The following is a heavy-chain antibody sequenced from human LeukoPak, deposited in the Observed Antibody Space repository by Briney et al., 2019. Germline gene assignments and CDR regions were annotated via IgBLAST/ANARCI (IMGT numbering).Heavy chain of an antibody. V-gene: IGHV1-8*01. Sequence: ASVKVSCKASGYTFTSHDINWVRQATGQGLEWMGWMNPNSGDTGYAQKFQGRVTMTRNTSISTAYMELSSLRSEDTAVYYCARVRGVVRTYYYGSGSYRYYYYGMDVWGQGTTVTVSS. D-gene: IGHD3-10*01. CDR2: MNPNSGDT. CDR1: GYTFTSHD. CDR3: ARVRGVVRTYYYGSGSYRYYYYGMDV. J-gene: IGHJ6*02.